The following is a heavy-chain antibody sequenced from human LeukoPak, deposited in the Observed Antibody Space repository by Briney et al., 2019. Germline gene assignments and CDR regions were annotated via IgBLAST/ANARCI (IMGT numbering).Heavy chain of an antibody. CDR1: GGSISSGGYY. V-gene: IGHV4-31*03. CDR2: TYYSGST. CDR3: ARLGGPHYYYCGMDV. Sequence: SQTLSLTCTVSGGSISSGGYYWSWIRQHPGKGLEWIGYTYYSGSTYYNPSLKSRVTISVDTSKNQFSLKLSSVTAADTAVYYCARLGGPHYYYCGMDVWGQGTTVTVSS. J-gene: IGHJ6*02.